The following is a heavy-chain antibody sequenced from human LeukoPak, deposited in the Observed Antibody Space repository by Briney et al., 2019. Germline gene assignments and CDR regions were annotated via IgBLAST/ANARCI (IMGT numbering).Heavy chain of an antibody. V-gene: IGHV1-46*01. Sequence: GASVKVSCKASGYTFTSHYMHWVRQAPGQGLEWMGLINPSGTSTIYAEKFQGRIIMTRDMSTTTDYMELSSLRSDDTAVYYCARDNSIGGRGWWFGPWGQGTLVTVSS. CDR1: GYTFTSHY. CDR3: ARDNSIGGRGWWFGP. CDR2: INPSGTST. D-gene: IGHD4-23*01. J-gene: IGHJ5*02.